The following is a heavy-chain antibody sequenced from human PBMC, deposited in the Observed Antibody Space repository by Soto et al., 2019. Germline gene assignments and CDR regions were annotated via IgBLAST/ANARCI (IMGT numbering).Heavy chain of an antibody. CDR1: GFTFSSYG. V-gene: IGHV3-33*01. Sequence: QVQLGESGGGVVQPGRSLRLSCAASGFTFSSYGMHWVRRAPGKGVEGVAGIWGDGSNKDYVDSVKGRLAISRDNSKNTLYLQMNSQRAEDTAVDYCARGGLAAAGTTDDSKFDIWGLGTMVTVSS. D-gene: IGHD6-13*01. CDR3: ARGGLAAAGTTDDSKFDI. J-gene: IGHJ3*02. CDR2: IWGDGSNK.